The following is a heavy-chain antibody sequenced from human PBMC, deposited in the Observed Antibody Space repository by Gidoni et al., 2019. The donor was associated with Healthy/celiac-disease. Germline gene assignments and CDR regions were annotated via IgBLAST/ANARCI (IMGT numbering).Heavy chain of an antibody. V-gene: IGHV3-21*01. D-gene: IGHD3-22*01. J-gene: IGHJ3*02. Sequence: EVQLVESGGGLVKPGGSLRLSCAASGFTFSSYSMNWVRQAPGKGREWVSSISSNSSYIYYADSVKGRFNIPRDNAKNLLYLQMNSLRAEDTGVYYWARGKGGYYYDSSCYPPPPTPNDAFDIWGQGTMVTVSS. CDR2: ISSNSSYI. CDR1: GFTFSSYS. CDR3: ARGKGGYYYDSSCYPPPPTPNDAFDI.